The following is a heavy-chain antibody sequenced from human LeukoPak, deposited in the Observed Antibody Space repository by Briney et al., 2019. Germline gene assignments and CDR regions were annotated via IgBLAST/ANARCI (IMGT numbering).Heavy chain of an antibody. J-gene: IGHJ3*02. D-gene: IGHD3-10*01. CDR3: ARGTGESDAFDI. Sequence: ASVKVSCKASGYTFTGYYMHWVRQAPGQGLEWMGWINPNSGGTNYAQKFQGRVTMTRDTSISTAYMELSRLRSDDTAVYYCARGTGESDAFDIWGQRTMVTVSS. CDR2: INPNSGGT. CDR1: GYTFTGYY. V-gene: IGHV1-2*02.